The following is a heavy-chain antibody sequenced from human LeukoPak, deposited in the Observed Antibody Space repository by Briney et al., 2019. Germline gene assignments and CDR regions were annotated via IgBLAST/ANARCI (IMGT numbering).Heavy chain of an antibody. Sequence: SETLSLTCTVSGGSFSSGSYNWSWIRRPTGKGLEWIGYIYYSGSTNYNPSLKSRVTISVDTSKNEFSLKLSSVTAADTAVYYSARDPYGVAGYFDYWGQGTLVTVSS. D-gene: IGHD4-17*01. CDR3: ARDPYGVAGYFDY. CDR1: GGSFSSGSYN. CDR2: IYYSGST. V-gene: IGHV4-61*01. J-gene: IGHJ4*02.